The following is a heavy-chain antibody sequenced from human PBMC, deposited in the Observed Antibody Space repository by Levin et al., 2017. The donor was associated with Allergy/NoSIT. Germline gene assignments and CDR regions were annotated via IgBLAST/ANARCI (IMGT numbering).Heavy chain of an antibody. CDR1: GYTFTGYY. J-gene: IGHJ4*02. CDR2: INPNSGGT. Sequence: GASVKVSCKASGYTFTGYYIHWVRQAPGQGLEWMGWINPNSGGTKYAQEFQGRVTMTRDTSISIVYMELSRLRSDDTAIYYCARDVPGVGYFDYWGQGTLLTVSS. D-gene: IGHD2-2*01. V-gene: IGHV1-2*02. CDR3: ARDVPGVGYFDY.